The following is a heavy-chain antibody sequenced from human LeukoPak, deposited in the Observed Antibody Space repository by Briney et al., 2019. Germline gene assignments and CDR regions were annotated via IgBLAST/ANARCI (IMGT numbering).Heavy chain of an antibody. V-gene: IGHV1-8*01. Sequence: ASVKVSCKASGYTFTSYDINWVRQATGQGLEWMGWMNPNSGNTGYAQKFQGRATMTTDTSTTTAYMDLRSLRSDDTAVYYCARRSRGWDAFDLWGQGTMVTVSS. J-gene: IGHJ3*01. CDR2: MNPNSGNT. CDR1: GYTFTSYD. CDR3: ARRSRGWDAFDL. D-gene: IGHD6-19*01.